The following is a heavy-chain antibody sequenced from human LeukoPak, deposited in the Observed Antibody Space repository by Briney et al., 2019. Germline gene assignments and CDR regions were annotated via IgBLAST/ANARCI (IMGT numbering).Heavy chain of an antibody. D-gene: IGHD3-16*02. J-gene: IGHJ4*02. CDR1: GYSFTNYW. Sequence: GESLNISCKGSGYSFTNYWINWVRQMPGKGLEWMGRIDPSDSYTNYSPSFHGHVTISADKSISTAYLQWSSLKASDTAMYYCARQGYDYVWGSYRYYFDYWGQGTLVTVSS. V-gene: IGHV5-10-1*01. CDR3: ARQGYDYVWGSYRYYFDY. CDR2: IDPSDSYT.